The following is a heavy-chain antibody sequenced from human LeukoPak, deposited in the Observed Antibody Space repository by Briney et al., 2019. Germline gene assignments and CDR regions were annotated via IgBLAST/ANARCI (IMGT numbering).Heavy chain of an antibody. D-gene: IGHD3-3*01. CDR2: ISYDGSTK. CDR1: GFTLSSYA. CDR3: AGHFGAWHYFDY. J-gene: IGHJ4*02. V-gene: IGHV3-30*04. Sequence: PGGSLRLSCAASGFTLSSYAIHWVRQAPGKGLEWVALISYDGSTKYSTDSVKGRFTISRDNSKNTLYLQMNSLRPEDTAVYYCAGHFGAWHYFDYWGQGTLVTVSS.